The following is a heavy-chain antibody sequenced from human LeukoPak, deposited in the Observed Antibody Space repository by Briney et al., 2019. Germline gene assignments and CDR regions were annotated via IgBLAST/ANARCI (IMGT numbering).Heavy chain of an antibody. Sequence: ASVKVSCKASGNTFTNDYIHWVRQAPGQGLEWIGVINLSDGGTAYAQTFQGRVTMTRDTSTSTVYMELSSLRSEDTAVYYCERDLATGYGSSAYWGQGTLVTVSS. CDR1: GNTFTNDY. CDR3: ERDLATGYGSSAY. V-gene: IGHV1-46*01. J-gene: IGHJ4*02. D-gene: IGHD1-14*01. CDR2: INLSDGGT.